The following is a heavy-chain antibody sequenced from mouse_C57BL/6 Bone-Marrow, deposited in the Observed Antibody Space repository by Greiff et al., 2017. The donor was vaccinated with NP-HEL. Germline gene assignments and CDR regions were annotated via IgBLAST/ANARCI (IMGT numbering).Heavy chain of an antibody. CDR1: GYTFTSYW. D-gene: IGHD3-2*02. Sequence: VQLQQPGAELVRPGSSVKLSCKASGYTFTSYWMHWVKQRPIQGLEWIGNIDPSDSETHYNQKFKDKATLTVDKSSITAYMQLSSLSSADSAVYYCARVSALRLRRYWYFDVWGTGPTVTVSS. V-gene: IGHV1-52*01. CDR2: IDPSDSET. CDR3: ARVSALRLRRYWYFDV. J-gene: IGHJ1*03.